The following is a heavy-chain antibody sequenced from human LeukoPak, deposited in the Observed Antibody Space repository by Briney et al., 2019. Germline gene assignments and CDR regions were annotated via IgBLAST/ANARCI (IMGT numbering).Heavy chain of an antibody. Sequence: PGGSLRLSCAASGFTFSSYGMSWVRQAPGKGLEWVSAISGSGGSTYYADSVKGRFTISRDNSENTLYLQMNSLRAEDTAVYYCAKGFPLYYYDSRIDYWGQGTLVTVSS. V-gene: IGHV3-23*01. J-gene: IGHJ4*02. CDR1: GFTFSSYG. D-gene: IGHD3-22*01. CDR3: AKGFPLYYYDSRIDY. CDR2: ISGSGGST.